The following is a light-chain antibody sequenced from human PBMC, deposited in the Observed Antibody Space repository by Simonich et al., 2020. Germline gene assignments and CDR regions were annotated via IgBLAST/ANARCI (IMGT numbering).Light chain of an antibody. Sequence: DIVMTQSPDSLAVSLGERATINCKSSQSVLYSSNNKNYVAGYQQKPGQPPKLLIYWASTRESGVPYLFSGSGSGTDFTLTISSLQAEDVAVYYCQQYYSTPYTFGQGTKLEIK. CDR1: QSVLYSSNNKNY. J-gene: IGKJ2*01. V-gene: IGKV4-1*01. CDR2: WAS. CDR3: QQYYSTPYT.